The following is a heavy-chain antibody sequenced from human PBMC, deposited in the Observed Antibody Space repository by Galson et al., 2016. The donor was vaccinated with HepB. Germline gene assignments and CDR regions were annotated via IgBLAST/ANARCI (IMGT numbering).Heavy chain of an antibody. J-gene: IGHJ4*02. V-gene: IGHV1-3*01. D-gene: IGHD1-7*01. CDR3: ARDLPWELKTTHFLKDHLFDH. Sequence: SVKVSCKASGYTFTNYAMHWVRQAPGQRLEWMGWINGGNGITQCSQKFQGRATITRDTSASTAYMELRSLRSEDTAVYYCARDLPWELKTTHFLKDHLFDHWGQGSLVTVSS. CDR2: INGGNGIT. CDR1: GYTFTNYA.